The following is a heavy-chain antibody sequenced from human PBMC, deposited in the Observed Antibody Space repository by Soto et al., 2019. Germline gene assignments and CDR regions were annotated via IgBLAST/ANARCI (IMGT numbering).Heavy chain of an antibody. CDR3: ARDPYHVLMVNAPNLYGMDV. CDR2: ISTYNGNT. V-gene: IGHV1-18*01. J-gene: IGHJ6*02. D-gene: IGHD2-8*01. CDR1: GYTFTTYD. Sequence: ASVKVSCKASGYTFTTYDISWVRQAPGQGLEWMGRISTYNGNTNYPQSLQGRLTMTTDTSTTTAYMELRNLRSDDTAVYYCARDPYHVLMVNAPNLYGMDVWGQGATVTVSS.